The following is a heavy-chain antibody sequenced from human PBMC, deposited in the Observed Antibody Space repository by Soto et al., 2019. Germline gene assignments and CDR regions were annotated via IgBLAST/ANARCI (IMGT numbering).Heavy chain of an antibody. J-gene: IGHJ5*02. V-gene: IGHV1-46*01. CDR2: INPSGGST. Sequence: QVQLVQSGAEVKKPGASVKVSCKASGYTFTSYYMHWVRQAPGQGLEWMGIINPSGGSTSYAQKFQGRVTMTRDTSTSTVYMELSRLRSEDTAVYYCAREDYYGSGSYYPGRGFDPWGQGTLVTVSS. D-gene: IGHD3-10*01. CDR3: AREDYYGSGSYYPGRGFDP. CDR1: GYTFTSYY.